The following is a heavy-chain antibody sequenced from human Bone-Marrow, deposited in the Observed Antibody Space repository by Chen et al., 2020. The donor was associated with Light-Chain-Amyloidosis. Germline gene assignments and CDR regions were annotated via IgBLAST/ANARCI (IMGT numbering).Heavy chain of an antibody. D-gene: IGHD3-3*01. J-gene: IGHJ6*02. CDR3: AYPTRFPDV. Sequence: EVQLVESGGGLVQPGGSLRLSCAASGFTFSDYWMTWVRQAPGKGPELVAIIKTDGSEKWYLGSVKGRFTISRDNAKNSLYLQMSSLRAEDTAVYYCAYPTRFPDVWGRGTTVTVSS. CDR1: GFTFSDYW. V-gene: IGHV3-7*03. CDR2: IKTDGSEK.